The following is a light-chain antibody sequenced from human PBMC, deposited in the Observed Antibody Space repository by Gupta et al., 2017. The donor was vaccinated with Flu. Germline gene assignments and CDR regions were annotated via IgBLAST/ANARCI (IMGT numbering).Light chain of an antibody. CDR2: AAS. V-gene: IGKV1-12*01. CDR3: QEAGGFPRAWT. CDR1: QDISRW. Sequence: DIQMTQSPSSVSASVGDRVPTTCRASQDISRWLAWYQQKPGQAPKLLISAASNLQTGVPSRFSGSGSGTDFTLTITNLQADDVATYYCQEAGGFPRAWTFGQGTRV. J-gene: IGKJ1*01.